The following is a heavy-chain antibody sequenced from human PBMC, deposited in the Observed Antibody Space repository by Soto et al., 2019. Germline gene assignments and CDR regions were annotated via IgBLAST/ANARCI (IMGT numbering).Heavy chain of an antibody. CDR3: ARDKVDTATWFDP. J-gene: IGHJ5*02. Sequence: PGGSLRLSCAASGLTFSSYAMHWVRQAPGKGLEWVALISYDGSNKYYADSVKGRFTISRDNSKNTLYLQMNSLRAEDTAVYYCARDKVDTATWFDPWGQGTLVTVSS. D-gene: IGHD5-18*01. V-gene: IGHV3-30-3*01. CDR1: GLTFSSYA. CDR2: ISYDGSNK.